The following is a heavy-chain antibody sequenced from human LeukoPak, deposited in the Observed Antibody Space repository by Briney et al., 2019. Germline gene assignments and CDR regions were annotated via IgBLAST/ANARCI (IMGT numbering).Heavy chain of an antibody. CDR1: GGSISSASNY. V-gene: IGHV4-39*01. CDR3: ARSTDGTTSSGWYVDY. CDR2: IYYSGST. Sequence: SETLSLTCAVSGGSISSASNYWGWIRQPPGKGLEWIGTIYYSGSTYYNPSLKSRVTTSIDTSKNQFSLRLSSVTAADTAVFYCARSTDGTTSSGWYVDYWGQGTLVTVSS. D-gene: IGHD6-19*01. J-gene: IGHJ4*02.